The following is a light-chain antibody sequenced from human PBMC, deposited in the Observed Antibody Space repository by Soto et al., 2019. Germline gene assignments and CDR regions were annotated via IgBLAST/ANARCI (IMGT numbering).Light chain of an antibody. Sequence: DIQMTQSPSAMSASVGDRVTITCRASQGISKYLAWFQQRPGKVPRRLVYAASSLQSGVPSRFSGSASGTDFTLTISSLQPEDFGTYYGLQHTSYPWTFGQGTKVEI. CDR2: AAS. J-gene: IGKJ1*01. CDR1: QGISKY. CDR3: LQHTSYPWT. V-gene: IGKV1-17*03.